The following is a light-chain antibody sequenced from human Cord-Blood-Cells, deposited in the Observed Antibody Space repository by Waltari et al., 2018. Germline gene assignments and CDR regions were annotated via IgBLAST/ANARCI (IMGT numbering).Light chain of an antibody. CDR1: QSISSY. Sequence: DIQMTQSPCSLSASVGDRVTITCRASQSISSYLNWYQQNPGKAPKLLIYAASSLQSGVPSRFSGSGSGTDFTLTISSLQPEDFATYYCQQSYSTPYTFGQGTKLEIK. CDR2: AAS. CDR3: QQSYSTPYT. V-gene: IGKV1-39*01. J-gene: IGKJ2*01.